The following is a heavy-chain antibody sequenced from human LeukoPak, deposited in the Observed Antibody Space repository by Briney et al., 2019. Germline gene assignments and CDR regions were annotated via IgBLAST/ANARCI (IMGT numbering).Heavy chain of an antibody. Sequence: ASVKVSCKASGYTFTDYYMHWVRQAPGRGLEWVGLINPSGSRTICAQKFQGRVTMTRDTSTSTDYMELSSLTSEDTAVYYCARDNSNRDSSWWFDPWGQGTLVTVSS. J-gene: IGHJ5*02. CDR3: ARDNSNRDSSWWFDP. CDR1: GYTFTDYY. D-gene: IGHD1/OR15-1a*01. V-gene: IGHV1-46*01. CDR2: INPSGSRT.